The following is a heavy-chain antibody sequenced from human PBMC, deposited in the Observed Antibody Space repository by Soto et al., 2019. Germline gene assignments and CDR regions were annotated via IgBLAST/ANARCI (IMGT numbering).Heavy chain of an antibody. Sequence: SETLSLTCADYGGSFSGYYWSWIRQPPGKGLEWIGEINHSGSTNYNPSLKSRVTISVDTSKNQFSLKLSSVTAADTAVYYCARRALGYCSGGSCYAARWFDPWGQGTLVT. CDR2: INHSGST. V-gene: IGHV4-34*01. CDR1: GGSFSGYY. D-gene: IGHD2-15*01. J-gene: IGHJ5*02. CDR3: ARRALGYCSGGSCYAARWFDP.